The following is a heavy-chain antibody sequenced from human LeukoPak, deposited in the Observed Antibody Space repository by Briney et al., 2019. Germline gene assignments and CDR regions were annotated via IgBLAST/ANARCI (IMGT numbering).Heavy chain of an antibody. J-gene: IGHJ3*01. CDR1: GYTFATYW. D-gene: IGHD3-22*01. CDR2: IYPGDSRT. Sequence: GESLKISCKGSGYTFATYWIGWVRQMPGKGLEWMGIIYPGDSRTTYSPSFQGQVTISADKSIRTAYLQWNSLKASDTAMYYCARPNITSYYDSRGYDAFDVWGQGTMVTVSS. V-gene: IGHV5-51*01. CDR3: ARPNITSYYDSRGYDAFDV.